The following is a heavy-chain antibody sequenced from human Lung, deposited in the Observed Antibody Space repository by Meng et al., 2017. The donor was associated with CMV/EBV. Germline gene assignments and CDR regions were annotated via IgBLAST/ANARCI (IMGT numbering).Heavy chain of an antibody. CDR2: IYPGDSDT. J-gene: IGHJ4*02. CDR1: GYTFATSW. D-gene: IGHD5-18*01. Sequence: GEXXKISCTTSGYTFATSWIGWVRQMPGKGLEWMGIIYPGDSDTKYSPSFQGQVTTSADKSLNTAYLQWSSLQASDTAIYYCARTNTPMFTWGPYFDYWGQGTLVTVSS. CDR3: ARTNTPMFTWGPYFDY. V-gene: IGHV5-51*01.